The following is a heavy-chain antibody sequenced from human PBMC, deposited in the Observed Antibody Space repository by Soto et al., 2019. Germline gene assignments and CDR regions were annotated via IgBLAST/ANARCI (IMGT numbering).Heavy chain of an antibody. D-gene: IGHD2-15*01. Sequence: SETLCLTCAAYGGTFSCYYWSWIRQPPGKGLEWIGEINHSGGTNYNPSLKSRVTISVDTSKNQFSLKLSSVTAADTAVYYCASLGYWSGGSCYGYYWGQRTLVTVSS. CDR2: INHSGGT. CDR1: GGTFSCYY. CDR3: ASLGYWSGGSCYGYY. J-gene: IGHJ4*02. V-gene: IGHV4-34*01.